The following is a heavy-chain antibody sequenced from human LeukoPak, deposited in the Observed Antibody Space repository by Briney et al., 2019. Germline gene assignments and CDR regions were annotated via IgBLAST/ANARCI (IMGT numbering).Heavy chain of an antibody. CDR2: IYYSGIT. Sequence: SETLSLTCTVSGGSISTYYWTWIRQPPGRGLEWIGYIYYSGITNYNPSLKSRVTLSVDTSRNQFSLRLNSVTAADTAVYYCARRLAVTGRYYFDYWGQGSLVTVSS. D-gene: IGHD4-11*01. CDR1: GGSISTYY. V-gene: IGHV4-59*01. CDR3: ARRLAVTGRYYFDY. J-gene: IGHJ4*02.